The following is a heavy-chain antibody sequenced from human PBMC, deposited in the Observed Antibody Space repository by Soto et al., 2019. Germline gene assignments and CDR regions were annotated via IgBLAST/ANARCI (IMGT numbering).Heavy chain of an antibody. CDR1: GGSLIGSY. D-gene: IGHD2-2*01. J-gene: IGHJ4*02. V-gene: IGHV4-34*01. CDR2: INHSGST. Sequence: QVQLQQWGAGLLKPRGTMSLTAVFYGGSLIGSYGGGFRQPQGKGWEWIGEINHSGSTNSNPSLKSRVTISVDTSKNQFSLKLSSVTAADTAVYYCARGGLPAATYYFDYWGQGTLVTVSS. CDR3: ARGGLPAATYYFDY.